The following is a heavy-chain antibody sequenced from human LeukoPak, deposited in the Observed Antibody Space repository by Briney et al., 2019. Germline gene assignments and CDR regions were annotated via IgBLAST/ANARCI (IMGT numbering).Heavy chain of an antibody. D-gene: IGHD1-26*01. J-gene: IGHJ4*02. CDR3: ARDGRGGNYYYFDS. CDR2: LYYRGST. Sequence: SETLSLTCTVSGGSISSHYWNWIRQPPGKGLEWIGYLYYRGSTNYNPSLRSRVTMSVDTSENQFSLKVTSVTAADTAVYYCARDGRGGNYYYFDSWGQGTLVTVSS. CDR1: GGSISSHY. V-gene: IGHV4-59*11.